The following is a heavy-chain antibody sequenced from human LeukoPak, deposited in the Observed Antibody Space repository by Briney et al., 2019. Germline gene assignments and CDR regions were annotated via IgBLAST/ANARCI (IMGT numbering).Heavy chain of an antibody. J-gene: IGHJ4*02. CDR3: AWVGRWAARPTDLNY. CDR1: GYTFANYY. Sequence: GASVKVSCKASGYTFANYYMHWVRQAPGQGLEWMGIINPSGGDTSYAQRFQGRVTMTRDTSISTAYMDLSRLRSDGTAVDDFAWVGRWAARPTDLNYWGQGTLVTVSS. CDR2: INPSGGDT. D-gene: IGHD6-6*01. V-gene: IGHV1-46*01.